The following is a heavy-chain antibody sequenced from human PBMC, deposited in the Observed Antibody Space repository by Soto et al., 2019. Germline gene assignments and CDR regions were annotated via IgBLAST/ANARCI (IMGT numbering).Heavy chain of an antibody. Sequence: ASVKVSCKASGYTFISYGISWVRQAPGQGLEWMGWISAYNGNTNYAQKLQGRVTMTTDTSTSTAYMELRSLRSDDTAVYYCATCTDDYGDPHFDYGGQGTLVTVTS. D-gene: IGHD4-17*01. CDR1: GYTFISYG. CDR3: ATCTDDYGDPHFDY. J-gene: IGHJ4*02. CDR2: ISAYNGNT. V-gene: IGHV1-18*01.